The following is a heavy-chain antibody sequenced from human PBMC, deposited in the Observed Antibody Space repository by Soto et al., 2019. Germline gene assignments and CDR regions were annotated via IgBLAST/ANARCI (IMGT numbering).Heavy chain of an antibody. CDR3: ARSTAGATVPAY. Sequence: XETLSLTCTVSGGSISDYYWSWIRQPPGKGLEWIGYIYYSGSTSYNPSLKSRVTISVDTSKNQFSLKLTSVTAADTAVYYCARSTAGATVPAYWGQGTLVTVSS. CDR2: IYYSGST. J-gene: IGHJ4*02. V-gene: IGHV4-59*01. CDR1: GGSISDYY. D-gene: IGHD1-26*01.